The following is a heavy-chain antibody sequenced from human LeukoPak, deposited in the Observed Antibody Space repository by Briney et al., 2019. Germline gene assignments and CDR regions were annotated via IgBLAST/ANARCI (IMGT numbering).Heavy chain of an antibody. CDR1: GASIATGTYF. Sequence: SETLSLTCTVSGASIATGTYFWGWIRQTPGQGLEGIGSFFKDEGAKYNPSLISRVTIFVDTSKNQLSLNLNSVTDADTAVYFCVRGTRFWGAFNVWGHGTVVTVSA. D-gene: IGHD3-9*01. CDR3: VRGTRFWGAFNV. V-gene: IGHV4-39*01. J-gene: IGHJ3*01. CDR2: FFKDEGA.